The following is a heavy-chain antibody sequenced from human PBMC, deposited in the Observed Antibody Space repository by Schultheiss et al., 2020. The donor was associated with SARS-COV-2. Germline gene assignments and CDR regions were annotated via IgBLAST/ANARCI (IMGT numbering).Heavy chain of an antibody. D-gene: IGHD5-24*01. CDR2: ISYDGSNK. CDR1: GFTFSSYG. J-gene: IGHJ4*02. CDR3: AKDGDGYNYADY. V-gene: IGHV3-30*18. Sequence: GGSLRLSCAASGFTFSSYGMHWVRQAPGKGLEWVAVISYDGSNKYYADSVKGRFTISRDNAKNSLYLQMNSLRAEDTALYYCAKDGDGYNYADYWGQGTLVTVSS.